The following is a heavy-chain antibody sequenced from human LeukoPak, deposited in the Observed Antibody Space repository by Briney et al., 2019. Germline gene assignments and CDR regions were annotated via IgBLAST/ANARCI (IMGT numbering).Heavy chain of an antibody. V-gene: IGHV3-33*06. J-gene: IGHJ4*02. Sequence: GKSLRLSCAASDAMHRVRQAPGKGLEWVAVIWHDGLNKFYADFLKGRFTISRDFSKDTVYLQMSGLTVEDTAVYYCAKAGQRSYAEAFDSWGQGTLVTVSS. CDR3: AKAGQRSYAEAFDS. CDR2: IWHDGLNK. CDR1: DA. D-gene: IGHD3-16*01.